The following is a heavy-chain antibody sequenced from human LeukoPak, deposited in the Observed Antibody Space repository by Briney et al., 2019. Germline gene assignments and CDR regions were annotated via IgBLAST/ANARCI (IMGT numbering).Heavy chain of an antibody. V-gene: IGHV4-39*01. CDR2: IYYSGST. Sequence: PSETLSLACTVSGGSISSSSYYWGWIRQPPGKGLEWIGSIYYSGSTYYNPSLKSRVTISVDTSKNQFSLKLSSVTAADTAVYYCARHAIVEYSSSWPYFDYWGQGTLVTVSS. D-gene: IGHD6-13*01. CDR3: ARHAIVEYSSSWPYFDY. CDR1: GGSISSSSYY. J-gene: IGHJ4*02.